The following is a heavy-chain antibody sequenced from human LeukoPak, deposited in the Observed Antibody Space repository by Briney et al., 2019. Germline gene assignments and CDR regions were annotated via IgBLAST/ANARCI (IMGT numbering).Heavy chain of an antibody. V-gene: IGHV1-2*02. D-gene: IGHD1-1*01. Sequence: ASVTVSCMASGYTFTGYYMHWVRQAPGQGLEWMGWINPNSGGTNYAQKFQGRVTMTRDTSISTAYMELSRLRSDDTAVYYCAREEQDDYYFDYWGQGTLVTVSS. J-gene: IGHJ4*02. CDR2: INPNSGGT. CDR3: AREEQDDYYFDY. CDR1: GYTFTGYY.